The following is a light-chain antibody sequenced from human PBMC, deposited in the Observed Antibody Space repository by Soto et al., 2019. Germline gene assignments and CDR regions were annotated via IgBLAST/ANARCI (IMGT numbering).Light chain of an antibody. CDR3: QQYGSSPRVT. CDR1: QSVSNDY. J-gene: IGKJ5*01. Sequence: EMVLTQSPGTLSLSPGDRATLSCRAIQSVSNDYVAWVQQKPGQTPRLLIYGASSRATGIPDRFSGSGSGTDFTLTISRLEPEDFAVYYCQQYGSSPRVTFGQGTRLEI. V-gene: IGKV3-20*01. CDR2: GAS.